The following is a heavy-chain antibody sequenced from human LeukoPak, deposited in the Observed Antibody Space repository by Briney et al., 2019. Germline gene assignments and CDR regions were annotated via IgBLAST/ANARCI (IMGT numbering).Heavy chain of an antibody. D-gene: IGHD3-9*01. CDR2: ISYDGSNK. V-gene: IGHV3-30*18. J-gene: IGHJ4*02. CDR1: GFTFSTYG. Sequence: PGGSLRLSCAASGFTFSTYGMHWVRQAPGKGLEWVAVISYDGSNKWYTDSVKGRFTISRDNSKNTLYLQMNSLRAEDTAVYYCAKAGTSRVLRYFDWLLDYWGQGTLVTVSS. CDR3: AKAGTSRVLRYFDWLLDY.